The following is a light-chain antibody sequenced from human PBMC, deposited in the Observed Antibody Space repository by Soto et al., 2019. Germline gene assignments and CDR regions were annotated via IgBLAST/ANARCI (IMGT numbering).Light chain of an antibody. CDR3: LQSNSFPHT. Sequence: DIQMTQSPSSVSASVGDRVTITCRPSQYISSWLAWYQQKPGKAPQLLIYAASSLQSGVPSRFSGSGSGTDFTLTISSLQPEDFATYYCLQSNSFPHTFGQGTKLEIK. CDR1: QYISSW. V-gene: IGKV1-12*01. CDR2: AAS. J-gene: IGKJ2*01.